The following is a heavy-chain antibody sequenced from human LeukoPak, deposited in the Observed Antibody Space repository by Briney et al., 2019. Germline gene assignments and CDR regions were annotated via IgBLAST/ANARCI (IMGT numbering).Heavy chain of an antibody. CDR3: AKTKHRFWQQLDY. CDR1: GFTFSSYG. D-gene: IGHD6-13*01. Sequence: GRSLRLSCAASGFTFSSYGMHWVRQAPGKGLEWVADISYDGSNKYYADSVKGRFTISGDNSKNTLYLQMNSLRAEDTAVYYCAKTKHRFWQQLDYWGQGTLVTVSS. CDR2: ISYDGSNK. J-gene: IGHJ4*02. V-gene: IGHV3-30*18.